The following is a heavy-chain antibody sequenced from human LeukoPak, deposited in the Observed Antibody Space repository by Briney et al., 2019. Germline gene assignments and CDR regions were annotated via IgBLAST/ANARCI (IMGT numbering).Heavy chain of an antibody. CDR2: IYYSGST. J-gene: IGHJ6*03. D-gene: IGHD2-2*01. CDR3: ARDARWVVRAHISAGYYYMDV. CDR1: GGSISSYY. V-gene: IGHV4-59*01. Sequence: SETLSLTCTVSGGSISSYYWSWIRQPPGKGLEWIGYIYYSGSTNYNPSLKSRVTISVDTSKNQFSLKLSSVTAADTAVYYCARDARWVVRAHISAGYYYMDVWGKGTTVTVSS.